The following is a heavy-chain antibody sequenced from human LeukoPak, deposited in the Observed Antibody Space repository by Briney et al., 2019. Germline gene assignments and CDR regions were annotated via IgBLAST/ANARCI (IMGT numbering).Heavy chain of an antibody. CDR1: GFDFSRNW. D-gene: IGHD3-3*01. Sequence: GGSLRLSCAASGFDFSRNWMHWVRHAPGQGLVWVSRIKGDGISTNYADSVKGRFTISRDIAKNTLYLQMNSLRAEDTGVYYCAKDHYWSIDYWGRGTLVTVSS. CDR2: IKGDGIST. CDR3: AKDHYWSIDY. V-gene: IGHV3-74*01. J-gene: IGHJ4*02.